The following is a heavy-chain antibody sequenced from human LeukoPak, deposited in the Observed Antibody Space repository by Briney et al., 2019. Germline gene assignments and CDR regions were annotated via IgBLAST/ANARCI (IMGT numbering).Heavy chain of an antibody. D-gene: IGHD3-10*01. Sequence: SQTLSLTCTVSGGPISSGGYYWSWIRQHPGKGLEWIGYIYYSGSTYYNPSLKSRVTISVGTSKNQFSLKLGSVTAADTAVYYCARVRLSRFDPWGQGTLVTVSS. CDR3: ARVRLSRFDP. CDR1: GGPISSGGYY. CDR2: IYYSGST. J-gene: IGHJ5*02. V-gene: IGHV4-31*03.